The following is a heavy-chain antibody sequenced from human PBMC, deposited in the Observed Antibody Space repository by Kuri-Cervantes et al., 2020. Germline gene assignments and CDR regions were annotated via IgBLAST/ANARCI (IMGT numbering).Heavy chain of an antibody. D-gene: IGHD3-3*01. V-gene: IGHV4-39*01. J-gene: IGHJ4*02. Sequence: SETLSLTCTVSGGSISSSGYYWDWIRQPPGKGLEWIGSIYYGGSTYYNPSPKSRVTMSVDTSKNQFSLKLSSVTAADTAVYYCARLGGADYDFWSGYLLYFDYWGRGTLVTDSS. CDR2: IYYGGST. CDR1: GGSISSSGYY. CDR3: ARLGGADYDFWSGYLLYFDY.